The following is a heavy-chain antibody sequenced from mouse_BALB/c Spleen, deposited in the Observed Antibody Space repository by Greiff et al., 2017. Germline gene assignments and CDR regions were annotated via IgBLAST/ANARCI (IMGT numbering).Heavy chain of an antibody. CDR2: INPSNGRT. D-gene: IGHD1-3*01. CDR1: GYTFTSYW. Sequence: QVQLQQPGAELVKPGASVKLSCKASGYTFTSYWMHWVKQRPGQGLEWIGEINPSNGRTNYNEKFKSKATLTVDKSSSTAYMQLSSLTSEDSAVYYCAKWSAMDDGGQGTTVTVSS. V-gene: IGHV1S81*02. CDR3: AKWSAMDD. J-gene: IGHJ4*01.